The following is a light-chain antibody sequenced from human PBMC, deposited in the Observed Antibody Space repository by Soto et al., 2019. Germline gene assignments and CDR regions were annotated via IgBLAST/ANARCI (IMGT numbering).Light chain of an antibody. V-gene: IGKV3-11*01. J-gene: IGKJ5*01. Sequence: EIVLTQSPATLSLSPGERATLSCRASQSLSSFLAWYQQKPGQAPRLLMYDASNRASGIPARFSGSGSGTDFTLTISSLEPEDFAFYYCQHRSNWPITFGQGTRLEIK. CDR2: DAS. CDR1: QSLSSF. CDR3: QHRSNWPIT.